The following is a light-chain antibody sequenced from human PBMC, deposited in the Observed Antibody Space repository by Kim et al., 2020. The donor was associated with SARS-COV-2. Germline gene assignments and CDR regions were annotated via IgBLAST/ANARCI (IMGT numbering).Light chain of an antibody. CDR1: SGSIASNY. V-gene: IGLV6-57*01. Sequence: GKTVTISCTRSSGSIASNYVQWYQQRPGSSPTTVIYEDNQRPSGVPDRFSGSIDSSSNSASLTISGLKTDDEADYYCQSYDSSNQVFGGGTQLTVL. CDR3: QSYDSSNQV. CDR2: EDN. J-gene: IGLJ3*02.